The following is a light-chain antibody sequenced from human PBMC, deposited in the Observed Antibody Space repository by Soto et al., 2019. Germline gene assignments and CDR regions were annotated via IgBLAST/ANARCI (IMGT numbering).Light chain of an antibody. CDR2: DAS. Sequence: EIVLTQSPATLSLPPGERATLSCRASQSVSSYLAWYQQKPGQAPRLLIYDASSRATGIPDRFSGSGSGTDFTLTISRLEPEDFAVYYCQQYGSIPWTFGQGTKVDNK. V-gene: IGKV3-20*01. J-gene: IGKJ1*01. CDR1: QSVSSY. CDR3: QQYGSIPWT.